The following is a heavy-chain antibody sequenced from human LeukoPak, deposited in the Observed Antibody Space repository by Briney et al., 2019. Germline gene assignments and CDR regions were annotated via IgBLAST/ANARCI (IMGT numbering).Heavy chain of an antibody. J-gene: IGHJ4*02. CDR1: GGSFSGCY. V-gene: IGHV4-34*01. CDR2: INHSGST. D-gene: IGHD1-26*01. Sequence: SETLSLTCAVYGGSFSGCYWSWIRQPPGKGLEWIGEINHSGSTNYNPSLKSRVTISVDTSKNQFSLKLSSVTAADTAVYYCAVGAKASYYFDYWGQGTLVTVSS. CDR3: AVGAKASYYFDY.